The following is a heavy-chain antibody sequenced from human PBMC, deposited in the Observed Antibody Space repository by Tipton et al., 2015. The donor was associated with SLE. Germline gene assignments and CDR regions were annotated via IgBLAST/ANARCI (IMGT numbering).Heavy chain of an antibody. D-gene: IGHD3-22*01. V-gene: IGHV4-61*09. CDR1: GGSISSGSYY. Sequence: TLSLTCTVSGGSISSGSYYWSWIRQPAGKGLEWIGHIYTSGSTNYNPSLKSRVTISLDTSKNQFSLKLSSVTAADTAVYYCARHRVTMIDYWGQGTLVTVSS. CDR3: ARHRVTMIDY. CDR2: IYTSGST. J-gene: IGHJ4*02.